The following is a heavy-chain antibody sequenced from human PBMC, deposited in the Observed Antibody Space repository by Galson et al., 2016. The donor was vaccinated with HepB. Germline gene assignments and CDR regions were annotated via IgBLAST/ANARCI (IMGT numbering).Heavy chain of an antibody. J-gene: IGHJ4*02. V-gene: IGHV3-30*18. CDR1: GMSSSSSG. CDR2: ISYDGHQK. CDR3: ANERGSSRSPGY. D-gene: IGHD3-10*01. Sequence: SLRLSCAASGMSSSSSGMHWVRQALGKGLEWVAVISYDGHQKYYVDPVKGRFIISRDNSKNTVYLQMNSLKTEDTAVYYCANERGSSRSPGYWGQGTLVSVSS.